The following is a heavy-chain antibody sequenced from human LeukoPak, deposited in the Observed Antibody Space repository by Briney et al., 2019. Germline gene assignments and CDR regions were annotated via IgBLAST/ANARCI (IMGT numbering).Heavy chain of an antibody. J-gene: IGHJ4*02. CDR2: ISSSGSTI. CDR3: ARGAKIYDSSGYGY. Sequence: GGSLRLSCAASGFTFSSYAMSWIRQAPGKGLEWVSYISSSGSTIYYADSVKGRFTISRDNAKNSLYLQMNSLRAEDTAVYYCARGAKIYDSSGYGYWGQGTLVTVSS. D-gene: IGHD3-22*01. V-gene: IGHV3-11*01. CDR1: GFTFSSYA.